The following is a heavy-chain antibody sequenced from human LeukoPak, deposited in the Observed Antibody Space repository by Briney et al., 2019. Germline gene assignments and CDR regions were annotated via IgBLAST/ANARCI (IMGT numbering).Heavy chain of an antibody. CDR2: IYSGGST. V-gene: IGHV3-53*01. CDR3: VRDSGLTVPLGY. Sequence: PGGSLRLSCAASGFTVSSNYMSWVRQAPGRGLEWVSVIYSGGSTYYADSVKGRFTISRDNAKNSLYLQMNSLRAEDTALYYCVRDSGLTVPLGYWGQGTLVTVSS. CDR1: GFTVSSNY. J-gene: IGHJ4*02. D-gene: IGHD2-15*01.